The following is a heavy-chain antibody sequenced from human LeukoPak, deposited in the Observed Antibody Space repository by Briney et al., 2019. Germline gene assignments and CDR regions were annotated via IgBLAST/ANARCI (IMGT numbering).Heavy chain of an antibody. CDR3: ARSGRGNYGDYDDY. J-gene: IGHJ4*02. V-gene: IGHV1-2*02. Sequence: ASVKVSCKASGYTFTGYYMHWVRQAPGQGLEWMGWINPNSGGTNYAQKLQGRVTMTTDTSTSTAYMELRRLRSDDTAVYYCARSGRGNYGDYDDYWGQGTLVTVSS. CDR2: INPNSGGT. D-gene: IGHD4-17*01. CDR1: GYTFTGYY.